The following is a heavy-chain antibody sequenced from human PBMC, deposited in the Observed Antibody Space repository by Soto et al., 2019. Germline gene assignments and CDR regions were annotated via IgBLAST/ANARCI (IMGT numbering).Heavy chain of an antibody. V-gene: IGHV4-31*03. CDR3: ARGVAAAVGYFDL. J-gene: IGHJ2*01. CDR1: GGSISSGGYY. CDR2: IYYSGST. Sequence: QVRLQESGPGLVKPSQTLPLTCTVSGGSISSGGYYWSWIRQHAGKGLEWIGYIYYSGSTYYNPSLKGRVTISVDTSKNQFSLKLSSVTAADTAVYYCARGVAAAVGYFDLWGRGPRVTVSS. D-gene: IGHD6-13*01.